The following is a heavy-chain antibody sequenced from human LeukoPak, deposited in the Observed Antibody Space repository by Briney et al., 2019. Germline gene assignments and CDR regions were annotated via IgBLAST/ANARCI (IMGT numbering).Heavy chain of an antibody. CDR1: GGSFSDYY. CDR2: INHSGST. D-gene: IGHD6-13*01. CDR3: ARVGTYTSSWYRFKYFDY. J-gene: IGHJ4*02. V-gene: IGHV4-34*01. Sequence: SETLSLTCGVRGGSFSDYYWSWIRQSPGVGLEWIGGINHSGSTNYNPSLKSRVTISVDTPKNQFSLKLSSLTAADTAVYYCARVGTYTSSWYRFKYFDYWGQGTLVTVSS.